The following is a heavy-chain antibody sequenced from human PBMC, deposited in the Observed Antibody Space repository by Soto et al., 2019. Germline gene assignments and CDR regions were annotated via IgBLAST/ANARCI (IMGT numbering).Heavy chain of an antibody. CDR3: ARDGMTTGDT. D-gene: IGHD2-21*02. CDR1: GVSVTSYT. Sequence: PSETLSLTCIVSGVSVTSYTWSWVRQPANKGLEWIGRVFSSVGATYNPSLKSRVSISMDTAENRISLKLDSVTAADAGVYFCARDGMTTGDTWGPGTLVTVSS. J-gene: IGHJ4*02. V-gene: IGHV4-4*07. CDR2: VFSSVGA.